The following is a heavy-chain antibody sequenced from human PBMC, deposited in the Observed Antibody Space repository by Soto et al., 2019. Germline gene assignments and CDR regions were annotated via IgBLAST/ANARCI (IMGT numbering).Heavy chain of an antibody. CDR2: IYYSGST. CDR1: GGSVSSGSYY. V-gene: IGHV4-61*01. J-gene: IGHJ6*02. CDR3: ASLYYDFWSGYYPYYYGMDV. Sequence: PSETLSLTCTVSGGSVSSGSYYWSWIRQPPGKGQEWIGYIYYSGSTNYNSSLKSRVTISVDTSKNQFSLKLSSVTAADTAVYYCASLYYDFWSGYYPYYYGMDVWGQGTTVTVSS. D-gene: IGHD3-3*01.